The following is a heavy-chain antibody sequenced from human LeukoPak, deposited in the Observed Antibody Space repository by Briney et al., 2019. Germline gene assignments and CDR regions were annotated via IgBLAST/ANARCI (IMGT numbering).Heavy chain of an antibody. J-gene: IGHJ6*04. CDR2: ITSSSTYI. D-gene: IGHD3-10*02. CDR1: GFTFSNYN. V-gene: IGHV3-21*01. Sequence: GGSLRLSCAASGFTFSNYNMNWVRQAPGKGLEWVSSITSSSTYIYYADSVKGRFTISRDNAKNSLYLQMNSLRAEDSAVYYCAELGITMIGGVWGKGTTVTISS. CDR3: AELGITMIGGV.